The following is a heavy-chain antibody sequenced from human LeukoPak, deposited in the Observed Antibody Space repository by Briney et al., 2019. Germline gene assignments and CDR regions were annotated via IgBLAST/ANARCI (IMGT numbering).Heavy chain of an antibody. D-gene: IGHD6-19*01. J-gene: IGHJ3*02. Sequence: PGRSLRLSCAASGFTFSSYAMHWVRQAPGKGLEWVSSISSSSSYIYYADSVKGRFTISRDNAKNSLYLQMNSLRAEDTAVYYCARDQRGSAHAFDIWGQGTMVTVSS. CDR3: ARDQRGSAHAFDI. CDR1: GFTFSSYA. V-gene: IGHV3-21*01. CDR2: ISSSSSYI.